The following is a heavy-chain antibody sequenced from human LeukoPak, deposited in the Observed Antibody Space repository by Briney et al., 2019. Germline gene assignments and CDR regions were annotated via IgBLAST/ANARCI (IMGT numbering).Heavy chain of an antibody. Sequence: PGRSLRLSCAASGFTFSYYAMHWVRQAPGKGLEWVAVISYDGSDQYYVDSVKGRFTISRDTSKNTLYLQMNSLRAEDTAVYYCAKAGMSYCSGGSCYPGRTDYWGQGTLVTVSS. CDR3: AKAGMSYCSGGSCYPGRTDY. CDR2: ISYDGSDQ. V-gene: IGHV3-30*18. CDR1: GFTFSYYA. J-gene: IGHJ4*02. D-gene: IGHD2-15*01.